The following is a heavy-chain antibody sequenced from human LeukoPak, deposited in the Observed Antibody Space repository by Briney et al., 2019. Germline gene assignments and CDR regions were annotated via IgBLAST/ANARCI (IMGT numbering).Heavy chain of an antibody. J-gene: IGHJ4*02. CDR2: ISGNGGST. CDR3: VKDEGHLWFGDY. Sequence: HPGGSLRLSCAASGFTFSSYAIHWVRQAPGKGLEYVSAISGNGGSTYYANSVKGRFTISRDNSKNTLFLQMGRLRAEDMAVYYCVKDEGHLWFGDYWGQGTLVTVSS. CDR1: GFTFSSYA. D-gene: IGHD3-10*01. V-gene: IGHV3-64*01.